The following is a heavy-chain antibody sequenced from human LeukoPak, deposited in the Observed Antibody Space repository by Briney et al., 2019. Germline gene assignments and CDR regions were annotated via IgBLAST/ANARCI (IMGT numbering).Heavy chain of an antibody. V-gene: IGHV3-15*01. CDR1: GFTFSNAW. D-gene: IGHD6-19*01. Sequence: GGSLRLSCAASGFTFSNAWMSWVRQAPGKGLEWVGRIKSKTDGGTTDYAAPVKVRFTISRDDSKNTLYLQMNSLKTEDTAVYYCTTDLGWAVANFDYWGQGTLVTVSS. J-gene: IGHJ4*02. CDR2: IKSKTDGGTT. CDR3: TTDLGWAVANFDY.